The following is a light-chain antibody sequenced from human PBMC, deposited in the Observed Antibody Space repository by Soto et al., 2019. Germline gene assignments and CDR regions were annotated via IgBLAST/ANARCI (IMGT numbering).Light chain of an antibody. V-gene: IGLV2-14*01. CDR2: DVS. Sequence: QSALTQPASVSGSPGQSITISCTGTSSDVGGYNYVSWYQQYPGKAPKLMIYDVSNRPSGVSNRFSGSKSGNTASLTISGLQAEDEADYYCSSYTSSSTLEYVFGTGTKVTVL. CDR3: SSYTSSSTLEYV. CDR1: SSDVGGYNY. J-gene: IGLJ1*01.